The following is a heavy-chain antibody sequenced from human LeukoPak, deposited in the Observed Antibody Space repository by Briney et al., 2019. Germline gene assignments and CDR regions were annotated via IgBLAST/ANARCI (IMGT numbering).Heavy chain of an antibody. D-gene: IGHD3-10*01. CDR2: MNPSSGNT. J-gene: IGHJ4*02. Sequence: ASVKVSCKASGYTFTSYDINWVRQATGQGLEWMGWMNPSSGNTDYAQKFQGRVTMTRNTSISTAYMELSSLRSEDTAVYYCARGGITMVRATDWGQGTLVTVSS. V-gene: IGHV1-8*01. CDR3: ARGGITMVRATD. CDR1: GYTFTSYD.